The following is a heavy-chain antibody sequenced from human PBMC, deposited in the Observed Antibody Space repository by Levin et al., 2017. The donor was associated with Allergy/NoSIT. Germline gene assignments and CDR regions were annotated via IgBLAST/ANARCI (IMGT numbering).Heavy chain of an antibody. J-gene: IGHJ4*02. CDR1: GGSFSGYY. V-gene: IGHV4-34*01. Sequence: PSETLSLTCAVYGGSFSGYYWSWIRQPPGKGLEWIGEINHSGSTNYNPSLKSRVTISVDTSKNQFSLKLSSVTAADTAVYYCARGRSRGWYRNFDYWGQGTLVTVSS. CDR2: INHSGST. D-gene: IGHD6-19*01. CDR3: ARGRSRGWYRNFDY.